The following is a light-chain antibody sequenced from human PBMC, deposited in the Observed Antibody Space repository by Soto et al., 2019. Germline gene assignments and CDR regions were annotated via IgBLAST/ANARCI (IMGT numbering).Light chain of an antibody. CDR3: NSYTGSSTYV. CDR2: GVS. V-gene: IGLV2-18*02. Sequence: SALTQPPSVSGSPGQSVAISCTGTSSDVGSYNRVSWYQQPPGAAPKLMIYGVSNRPSGVPDRFSGSKSGNTASLTISGLQAEDEADYYCNSYTGSSTYVFGTGTKVTVL. CDR1: SSDVGSYNR. J-gene: IGLJ1*01.